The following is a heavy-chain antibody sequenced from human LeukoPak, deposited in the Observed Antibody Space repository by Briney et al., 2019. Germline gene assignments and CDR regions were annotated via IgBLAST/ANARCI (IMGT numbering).Heavy chain of an antibody. CDR1: GFTFSSYW. V-gene: IGHV3-7*03. Sequence: PGGSLRLSCAASGFTFSSYWMSWVRQAPGKGLEWVANIKQDGSEKYYVDSVKGRFTISRDNSKNTLFLQVNSLRAEDTAIYYCAKNGDRGAYCSGGSCYPYYYYYMDVWGKGTTVTISS. CDR2: IKQDGSEK. CDR3: AKNGDRGAYCSGGSCYPYYYYYMDV. J-gene: IGHJ6*03. D-gene: IGHD2-15*01.